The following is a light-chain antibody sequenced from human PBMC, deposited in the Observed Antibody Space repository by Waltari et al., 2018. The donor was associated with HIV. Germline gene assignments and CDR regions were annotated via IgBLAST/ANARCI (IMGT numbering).Light chain of an antibody. CDR3: ASNRLDYPLI. CDR1: STDSRFYQY. V-gene: IGLV2-14*03. J-gene: IGLJ2*01. CDR2: YIN. Sequence: QSALTQPASVSGFLGQSINISCTGISTDSRFYQYVSWYQQHPGKIPRLILFYINNPPSGVSDHFSGSRSGNSASLTFSGLQSGDEAHYYCASNRLDYPLIFGGGTKLTVL.